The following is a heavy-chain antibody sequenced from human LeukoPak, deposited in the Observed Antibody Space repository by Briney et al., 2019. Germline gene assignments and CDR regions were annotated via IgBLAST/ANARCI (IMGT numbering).Heavy chain of an antibody. Sequence: GASVKVSCKASGGTFSSYAISWVRQAPGQGLEWMGGIIPIFGTANYAQKFQGRVTITTDESTSTAYMELGSLRSEDTAVYYCAVEKPRGYSYAKAFDYWGQGTLVTVSS. CDR2: IIPIFGTA. V-gene: IGHV1-69*05. CDR3: AVEKPRGYSYAKAFDY. J-gene: IGHJ4*02. CDR1: GGTFSSYA. D-gene: IGHD5-18*01.